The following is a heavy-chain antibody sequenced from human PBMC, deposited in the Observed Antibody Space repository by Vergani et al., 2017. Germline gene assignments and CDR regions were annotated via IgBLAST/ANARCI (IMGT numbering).Heavy chain of an antibody. V-gene: IGHV3-30*02. Sequence: QVQLVEYGGGVVQPGGSMRLSCSASGLTLSSYGVHWVRQAPGRGLESVTFTRPHEDGAFYSASVRCRFTVSRDNSKNTLYLEMNRLNVDDTAIYYCGKTQGTVVGTWWFDPWGQGTPVTVSS. D-gene: IGHD1-7*01. CDR3: GKTQGTVVGTWWFDP. CDR1: GLTLSSYG. J-gene: IGHJ5*02. CDR2: TRPHEDGA.